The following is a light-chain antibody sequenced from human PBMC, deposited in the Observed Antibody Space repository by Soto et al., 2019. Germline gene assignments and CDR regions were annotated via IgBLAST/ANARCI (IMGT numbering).Light chain of an antibody. V-gene: IGKV1-8*01. CDR1: QGISSY. Sequence: AIRMTQSPSSFSASTGDRVTITCRASQGISSYLAWYQQKPGKAPKLLIYAASTLQSGVPSRFSGSGSGTDFTLTIRCLQSEDFATYYCQQYYSYPGTFGQGTQVEIK. J-gene: IGKJ1*01. CDR3: QQYYSYPGT. CDR2: AAS.